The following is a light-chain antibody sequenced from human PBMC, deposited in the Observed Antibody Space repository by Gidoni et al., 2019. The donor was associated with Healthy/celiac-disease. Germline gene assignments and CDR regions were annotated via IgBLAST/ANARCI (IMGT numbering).Light chain of an antibody. J-gene: IGKJ1*01. V-gene: IGKV4-1*01. CDR1: QSVLYSSNNKNY. Sequence: DIVITQSPDPLAVSLGERATINCKSSQSVLYSSNNKNYLACYQQKPGQPPMLLIYWSTTREGGFPDRFSGGCSATDSPLTISLLHAEDVAVYYCQQYYTTPTFGQGTKVEIK. CDR3: QQYYTTPT. CDR2: WST.